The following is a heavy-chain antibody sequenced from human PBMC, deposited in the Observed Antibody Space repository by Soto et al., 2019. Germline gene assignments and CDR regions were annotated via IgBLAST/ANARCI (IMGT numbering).Heavy chain of an antibody. CDR1: GGTFSSYA. D-gene: IGHD1-20*01. V-gene: IGHV1-69*01. Sequence: QVQLVQSGAEVKKPGSSVKVSCKASGGTFSSYAISWVRQAPGQGLEWMGGITPIFGTANYAQKFQGRVTITADEFTTTAYMELSSLRSEDTAVYFCARVYSWNDVRYGMDVWGQGTTVTVSS. CDR3: ARVYSWNDVRYGMDV. J-gene: IGHJ6*02. CDR2: ITPIFGTA.